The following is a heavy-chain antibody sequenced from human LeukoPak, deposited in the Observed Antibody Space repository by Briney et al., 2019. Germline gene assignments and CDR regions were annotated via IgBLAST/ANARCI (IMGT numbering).Heavy chain of an antibody. CDR3: AKSGWRLAYCGGNCFDYMDV. J-gene: IGHJ6*03. D-gene: IGHD2-21*02. CDR1: GFTFDDYA. Sequence: PGGSLRLSCAASGFTFDDYAMHWVRQAPGKGLEWVSLISWDGGSTYYADSVKGRFTISRDNSKNSLYLQMNSLRAEDTALYYCAKSGWRLAYCGGNCFDYMDVWGKGITVTVSS. V-gene: IGHV3-43D*03. CDR2: ISWDGGST.